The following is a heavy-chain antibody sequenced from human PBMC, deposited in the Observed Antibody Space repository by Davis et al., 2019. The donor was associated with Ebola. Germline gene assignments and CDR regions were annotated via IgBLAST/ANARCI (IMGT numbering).Heavy chain of an antibody. Sequence: PSETLSLTCAVSGGSISSGGYSWSWIRQPPGKGLEWIGYIYHSGSTYYNPSLKSRVTISVDRSKNQFSLKLSSVTAADTAVYYCARRTIELGIGMDYWGQGTLVTVSS. CDR2: IYHSGST. J-gene: IGHJ4*02. CDR1: GGSISSGGYS. V-gene: IGHV4-30-2*01. D-gene: IGHD7-27*01. CDR3: ARRTIELGIGMDY.